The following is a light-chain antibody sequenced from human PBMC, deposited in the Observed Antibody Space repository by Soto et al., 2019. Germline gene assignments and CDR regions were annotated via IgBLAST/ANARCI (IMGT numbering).Light chain of an antibody. Sequence: EIVLTQCPATLALSPGERATLSCRASQSVSSYLAWYQQKPGQAPRLLIYDASNRATGIPARFSGSGSGTDFTLTIGSLEPEDFAVYYCQQRSNWLTFGGGTKVDIK. CDR3: QQRSNWLT. J-gene: IGKJ4*01. V-gene: IGKV3-11*01. CDR2: DAS. CDR1: QSVSSY.